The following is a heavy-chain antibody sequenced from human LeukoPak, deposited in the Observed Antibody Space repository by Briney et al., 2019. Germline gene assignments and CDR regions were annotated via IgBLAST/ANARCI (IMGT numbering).Heavy chain of an antibody. CDR2: IYYSGST. CDR3: ARGGSYYGYFDY. V-gene: IGHV4-59*01. Sequence: SETLSLTCTVSGGSISSYYWSWIRQPPGKGLEWIGYIYYSGSTNYNPSLKSRVTISINASRNQFSLKLSSVAAADTAVYYCARGGSYYGYFDYWGQGTLVTVSS. CDR1: GGSISSYY. J-gene: IGHJ4*02. D-gene: IGHD1-26*01.